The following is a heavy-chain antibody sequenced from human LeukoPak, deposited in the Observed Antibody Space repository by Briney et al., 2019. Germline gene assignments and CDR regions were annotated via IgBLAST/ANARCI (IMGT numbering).Heavy chain of an antibody. CDR2: LFDSVNT. J-gene: IGHJ4*02. Sequence: SETLSLTCTVSGGSISSHYWSWIRQPPGKGLEWIAYLFDSVNTKDNPSLQSRLTLSADTSKNQFSLRLSSVTAADTAIYYCATIKRGSIFGYFDFWGQGIKVTVSS. V-gene: IGHV4-59*11. CDR3: ATIKRGSIFGYFDF. CDR1: GGSISSHY. D-gene: IGHD5-18*01.